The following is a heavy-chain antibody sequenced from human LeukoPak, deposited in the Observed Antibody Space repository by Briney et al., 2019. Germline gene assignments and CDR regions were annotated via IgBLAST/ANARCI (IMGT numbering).Heavy chain of an antibody. D-gene: IGHD1-26*01. Sequence: GGSLRLSCAASGFTVSSNYMSWVRQAPGKGLEWVSIIYSGGSTYYADSVKGRFTISRDISKNTVHLQMNSLRAEDTDVYYCASGLVGTTLGAFDVWGQGTMATVSS. CDR1: GFTVSSNY. CDR2: IYSGGST. J-gene: IGHJ3*01. V-gene: IGHV3-53*01. CDR3: ASGLVGTTLGAFDV.